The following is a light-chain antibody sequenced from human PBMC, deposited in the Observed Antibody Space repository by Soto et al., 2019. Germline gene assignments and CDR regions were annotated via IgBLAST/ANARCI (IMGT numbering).Light chain of an antibody. J-gene: IGKJ5*01. V-gene: IGKV3D-15*01. CDR1: QSIKRD. CDR2: GAS. CDR3: QQYNNWTVT. Sequence: EILMTQSPATLSGSPGETTRLSCRASQSIKRDVAWYQQKVGQTPRLLIHGASTRATGIAARLSGSGYGTELTITISGIQYEDFDTYYCQQYNNWTVTFGHGTRLEIK.